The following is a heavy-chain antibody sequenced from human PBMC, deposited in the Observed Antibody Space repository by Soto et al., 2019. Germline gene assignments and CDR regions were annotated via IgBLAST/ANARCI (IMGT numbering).Heavy chain of an antibody. CDR2: INPNSGGT. CDR1: GYTFTGYY. V-gene: IGHV1-2*04. Sequence: QVQLVQSGAEVKKPGASVKVSCKASGYTFTGYYMHWVRQAPGQGLEWMGWINPNSGGTNYAQKFQGWVTMTRDTSISTAYMELSRLRSDDTAVYYCAREHALTRNGDYGMDVWGQGTTVTVSS. J-gene: IGHJ6*02. CDR3: AREHALTRNGDYGMDV. D-gene: IGHD1-1*01.